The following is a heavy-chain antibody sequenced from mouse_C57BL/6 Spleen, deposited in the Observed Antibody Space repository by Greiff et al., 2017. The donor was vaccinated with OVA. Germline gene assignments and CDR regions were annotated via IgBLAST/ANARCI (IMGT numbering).Heavy chain of an antibody. J-gene: IGHJ4*01. D-gene: IGHD1-1*02. CDR1: GFTFSSYA. V-gene: IGHV5-9-1*02. Sequence: EVHLVESGEGLVKPGGSLKLSCAASGFTFSSYAMSWVRQTPDKRLEWVAYISSGGDYIYYADTVKGRFTIYRDNARNTLYLQMSSLKSEDTAMYYCTRDVYGYSYAMAYWGQGTSVTVSS. CDR2: ISSGGDYI. CDR3: TRDVYGYSYAMAY.